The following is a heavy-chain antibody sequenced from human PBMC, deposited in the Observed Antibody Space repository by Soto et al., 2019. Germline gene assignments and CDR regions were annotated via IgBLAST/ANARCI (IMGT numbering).Heavy chain of an antibody. CDR2: TYYRSKWYI. CDR1: GDSVSSNSAA. J-gene: IGHJ6*02. Sequence: QVELQQSGPGLVRPSQTLSLTCAISGDSVSSNSAAWNWIRQSPSRGLEWLGRTYYRSKWYIDYAVSVKSRMTIYPDASKNQFSLQLNSVTPEDTAVYYCAGEGGASYYGMDVWGQGTTVTVSS. D-gene: IGHD1-26*01. CDR3: AGEGGASYYGMDV. V-gene: IGHV6-1*01.